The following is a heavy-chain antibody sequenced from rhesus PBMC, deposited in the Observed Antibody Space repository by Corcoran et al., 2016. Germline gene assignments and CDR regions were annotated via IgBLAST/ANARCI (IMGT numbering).Heavy chain of an antibody. V-gene: IGHV4S7*01. J-gene: IGHJ4*01. Sequence: QVQLTESGPGLVKPSETLSLTFAVSVGSISRGYVWGWIRQPPGKGLEWIVTIYSTTGNTYYDPSLKSRVTISKDTSKNQFSLKLSSVTAADTAVYYCARGSSFSYSFWGQGVLVTVSS. CDR3: ARGSSFSYSF. CDR1: VGSISRGYV. CDR2: IYSTTGNT. D-gene: IGHD4-29*01.